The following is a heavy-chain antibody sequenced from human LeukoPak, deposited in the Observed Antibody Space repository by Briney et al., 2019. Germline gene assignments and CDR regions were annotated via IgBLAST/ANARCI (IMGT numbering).Heavy chain of an antibody. CDR2: IYHSGST. D-gene: IGHD6-19*01. V-gene: IGHV4-34*01. Sequence: SETLSLTCAVYGGSFSGYYWSWIRQPPGKGLEWIGEIYHSGSTNYNPSLKSRVTISVDTSKNQFSLKLSSVTAADTAVYYCARQGIAVADDYYYYYGMDVWGQGTTVTVSS. J-gene: IGHJ6*02. CDR3: ARQGIAVADDYYYYYGMDV. CDR1: GGSFSGYY.